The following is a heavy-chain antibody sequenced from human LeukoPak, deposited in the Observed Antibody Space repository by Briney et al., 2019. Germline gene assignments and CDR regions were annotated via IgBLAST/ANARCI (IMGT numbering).Heavy chain of an antibody. CDR2: IIPIFGTA. J-gene: IGHJ4*02. Sequence: SVKVSCKAAGGTFSSYAISWVRQAPGQGLGWMGGIIPIFGTANYAQKFQGRVTITADTSTSTAYMELSSLRSEDTAVYYCARACGYCSGGSCYLPNWGQGTLVTVSS. V-gene: IGHV1-69*06. CDR1: GGTFSSYA. CDR3: ARACGYCSGGSCYLPN. D-gene: IGHD2-15*01.